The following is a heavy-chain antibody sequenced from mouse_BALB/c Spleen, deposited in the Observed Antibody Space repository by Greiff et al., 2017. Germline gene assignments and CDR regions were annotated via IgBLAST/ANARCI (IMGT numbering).Heavy chain of an antibody. CDR2: IYPGDGDT. CDR3: ARNYGYAWFAD. Sequence: QVQLQQSGAELVRPGSSVKISCKASGYAFSSYWMNWVKQRPGQGLEWIGQIYPGDGDTNYNGKFKGKATLTADKSSSTAYMQLSSLTSEDSAVYFCARNYGYAWFADWGQGTLVTVSA. CDR1: GYAFSSYW. J-gene: IGHJ3*01. V-gene: IGHV1-80*01. D-gene: IGHD1-2*01.